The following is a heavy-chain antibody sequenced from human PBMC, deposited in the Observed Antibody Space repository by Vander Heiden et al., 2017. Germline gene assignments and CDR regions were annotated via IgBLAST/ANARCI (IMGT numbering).Heavy chain of an antibody. Sequence: EVQLVEFGGGLVQPGRSLRLSCAAPGFTFDDYAMHWVRQAPGKGLEWVSGIRWNSGDIGYADSVKGRFTISRDNAKNSLYLQMNSLRAEDTALYYCAKGYSSGWSYFDYWGQGTLVTVSS. V-gene: IGHV3-9*01. D-gene: IGHD6-19*01. CDR3: AKGYSSGWSYFDY. CDR2: IRWNSGDI. J-gene: IGHJ4*02. CDR1: GFTFDDYA.